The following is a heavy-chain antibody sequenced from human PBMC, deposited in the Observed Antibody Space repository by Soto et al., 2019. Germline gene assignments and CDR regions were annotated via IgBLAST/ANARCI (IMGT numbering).Heavy chain of an antibody. Sequence: SVKVSCKASGGTFSSYTISWVRQAPGQGLEWMGRIIPILGIANYAQKFQGRVTITADKSTSTAYMELSSLRSEDTAVYYCASGRRGYYDRSGIPLGGGMDVWG. CDR3: ASGRRGYYDRSGIPLGGGMDV. V-gene: IGHV1-69*02. D-gene: IGHD3-22*01. CDR1: GGTFSSYT. J-gene: IGHJ6*02. CDR2: IIPILGIA.